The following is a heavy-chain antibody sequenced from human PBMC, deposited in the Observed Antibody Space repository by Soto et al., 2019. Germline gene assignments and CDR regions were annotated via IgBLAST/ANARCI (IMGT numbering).Heavy chain of an antibody. V-gene: IGHV3-23*01. D-gene: IGHD3-10*01. J-gene: IGHJ4*02. CDR1: GFTFSSYS. CDR2: FRTGGDDGTT. CDR3: AKKVDSGPGSQYFDY. Sequence: GGSLRLSCAASGFTFSSYSMSWVRQAPGKGLEWVSGFRTGGDDGTTYYADSVKGRFTISRDNSKNTLFLQMNSLRAEDTAIYYCAKKVDSGPGSQYFDYWGQGTLVTVSS.